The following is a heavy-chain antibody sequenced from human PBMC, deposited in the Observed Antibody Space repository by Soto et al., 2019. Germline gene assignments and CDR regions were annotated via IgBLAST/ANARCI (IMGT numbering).Heavy chain of an antibody. CDR3: ARVDPRGVAVVRDY. V-gene: IGHV1-18*01. D-gene: IGHD3-10*01. J-gene: IGHJ4*02. Sequence: ASVKVSGKASGNTFASHGFSWVRQAPGQGLEWMGWISGFNGQTSYALKFQGRVTLTTDASTSTGYMELRSLRSDDTAVYFCARVDPRGVAVVRDYWGQGTLVTVAS. CDR2: ISGFNGQT. CDR1: GNTFASHG.